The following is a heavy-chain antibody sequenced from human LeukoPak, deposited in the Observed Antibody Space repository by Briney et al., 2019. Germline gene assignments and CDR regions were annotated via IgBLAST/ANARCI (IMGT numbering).Heavy chain of an antibody. J-gene: IGHJ6*02. CDR2: IYTSGST. V-gene: IGHV4-4*07. Sequence: SETLSLTCTVSGGSISSHYWSWIRQPAGKGLEWIGRIYTSGSTNYNPSLKSRVTMSVDTSKNQFSLKLSSVTAADTAVYYCARDLAAADTYYYYYGMDVWGQGTTVTVSS. CDR1: GGSISSHY. D-gene: IGHD6-13*01. CDR3: ARDLAAADTYYYYYGMDV.